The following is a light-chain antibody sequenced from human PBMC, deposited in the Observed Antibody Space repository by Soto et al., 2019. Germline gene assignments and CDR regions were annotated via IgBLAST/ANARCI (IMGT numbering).Light chain of an antibody. CDR3: SSYAGSNYV. V-gene: IGLV2-8*01. Sequence: QSALTQPPSASGSPGQSVTISCTGTSSDVGGYNYVSWYQQHPGKAPKLIIYEVSKRPPGVPDRFSGSKSGNTASLTVSGLQAEDEGDYYCSSYAGSNYVFGTGTKLTVL. J-gene: IGLJ1*01. CDR2: EVS. CDR1: SSDVGGYNY.